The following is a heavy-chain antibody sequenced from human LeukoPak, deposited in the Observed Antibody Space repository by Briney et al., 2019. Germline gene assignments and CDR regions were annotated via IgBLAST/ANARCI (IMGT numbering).Heavy chain of an antibody. J-gene: IGHJ4*02. D-gene: IGHD1-1*01. Sequence: SETLSLTCTVSGGSTSSSSYYWGWIRQPPGKGLEWIGSIYYSGSTYYNPSLKSRVTISVDTSKNQFSLKLSSVTAADTAVYYCAREGGNWNAPGYYFDYWGQGTLVTVSS. CDR1: GGSTSSSSYY. CDR3: AREGGNWNAPGYYFDY. CDR2: IYYSGST. V-gene: IGHV4-39*07.